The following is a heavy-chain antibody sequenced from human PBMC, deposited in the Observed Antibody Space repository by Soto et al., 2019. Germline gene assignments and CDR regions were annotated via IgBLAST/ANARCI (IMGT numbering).Heavy chain of an antibody. D-gene: IGHD4-4*01. V-gene: IGHV3-66*01. CDR2: IYSGGST. J-gene: IGHJ6*03. CDR1: GFTVSSNY. Sequence: GGSLRLACAASGFTVSSNYMSWVRQAPGKGLEWVSVIYSGGSTYYADSVKGRFTISRDNSKNTLYLQMNSLRAEDTAVYYCARDRVHDYSNPRGYYYYYMDVWGKGT. CDR3: ARDRVHDYSNPRGYYYYYMDV.